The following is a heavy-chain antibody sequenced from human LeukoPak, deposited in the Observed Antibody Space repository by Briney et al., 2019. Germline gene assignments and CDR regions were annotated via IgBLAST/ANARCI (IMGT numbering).Heavy chain of an antibody. CDR2: IYTSGST. V-gene: IGHV4-61*02. CDR1: GGSVSSGNYY. D-gene: IGHD3-22*01. J-gene: IGHJ4*02. Sequence: SQTLSLTCTVSGGSVSSGNYYWSWIRQPAGKGLEWIGRIYTSGSTNYNPSLKSRVTMSVDTSKNQFSLKLSSVTAADTAVYYCARSLYYYDSSLDYWGQGTLVTVSS. CDR3: ARSLYYYDSSLDY.